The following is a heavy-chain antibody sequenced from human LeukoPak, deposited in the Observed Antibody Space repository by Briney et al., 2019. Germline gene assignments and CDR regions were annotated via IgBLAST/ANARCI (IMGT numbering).Heavy chain of an antibody. CDR3: ANTYCISTSCYP. CDR2: INPNSGDT. CDR1: GYTFTTYY. V-gene: IGHV1-2*02. Sequence: ASVKVSCKASGYTFTTYYMHWVRRAPGQGLEWVGWINPNSGDTNYAQKFQGRVTMTRDTSISTAYMELSWLRSDDTAVYYCANTYCISTSCYPWGRGTLVTVSS. J-gene: IGHJ5*02. D-gene: IGHD2-2*01.